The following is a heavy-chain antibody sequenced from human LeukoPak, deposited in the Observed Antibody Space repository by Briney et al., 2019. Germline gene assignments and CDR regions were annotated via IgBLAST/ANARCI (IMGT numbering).Heavy chain of an antibody. CDR3: ARGPLGDEFADAFDI. V-gene: IGHV3-7*03. Sequence: GGSLRLSCAASGFTFSSHWMSWVRQAPGKGLEWVANIKEDANEKYYVDSVKGRFTISRDNAKNSLYLQMNSLRAEDTAVYYCARGPLGDEFADAFDIWGQGTMVTVSS. J-gene: IGHJ3*02. D-gene: IGHD4-17*01. CDR2: IKEDANEK. CDR1: GFTFSSHW.